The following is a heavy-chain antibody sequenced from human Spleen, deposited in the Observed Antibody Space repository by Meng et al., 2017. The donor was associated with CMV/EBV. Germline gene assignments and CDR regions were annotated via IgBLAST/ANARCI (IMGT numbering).Heavy chain of an antibody. Sequence: GESLKISCAASGFTLSKYWMTWVRQAPGKGLEWVANIKEDGSEKNYVDSVKGRFTISRDNAKNSLFLQMNSLRAEDTAVYYCVKLFDYWGQGTLVTVSS. D-gene: IGHD3-10*01. CDR3: VKLFDY. J-gene: IGHJ4*02. CDR2: IKEDGSEK. CDR1: GFTLSKYW. V-gene: IGHV3-7*01.